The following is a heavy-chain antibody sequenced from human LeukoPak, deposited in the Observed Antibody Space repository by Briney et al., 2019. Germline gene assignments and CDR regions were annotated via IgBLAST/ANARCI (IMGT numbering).Heavy chain of an antibody. CDR2: ISGSGGST. J-gene: IGHJ4*02. Sequence: GGSLRLSGAASGFTVSSNYMSWVRQAPGKGLEWVSAISGSGGSTYYADSVKGRFTISRDNSKNTLYLQMNSLRAEDTAVYYCVKDLPRIAAAGYFDYWGQGTLVTVSS. CDR1: GFTVSSNY. D-gene: IGHD6-13*01. V-gene: IGHV3-23*01. CDR3: VKDLPRIAAAGYFDY.